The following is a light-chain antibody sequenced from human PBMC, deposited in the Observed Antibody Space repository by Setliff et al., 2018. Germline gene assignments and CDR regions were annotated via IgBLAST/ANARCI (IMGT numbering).Light chain of an antibody. J-gene: IGLJ1*01. V-gene: IGLV2-14*03. CDR3: NAYTSGSTYV. CDR2: AVS. Sequence: QSVLTQPASVSGSPGQSITISCSGTSSDVGSYDLVSWYQQHPGKAPKLIIYAVSDRPSGVSNRFSGSKSGNTASLTISGLQTEDEADYYCNAYTSGSTYVFGTGTKVTLL. CDR1: SSDVGSYDL.